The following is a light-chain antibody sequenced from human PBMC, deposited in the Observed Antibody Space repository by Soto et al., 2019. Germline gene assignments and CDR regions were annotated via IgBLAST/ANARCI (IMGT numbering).Light chain of an antibody. CDR1: SSNIGAGYD. CDR2: GNS. V-gene: IGLV1-40*01. CDR3: QSYDRSLSGYV. J-gene: IGLJ1*01. Sequence: QSVLTQPPSVSGAPGQRVTISCTGSSSNIGAGYDVHWYQQLPGTAPKLLIYGNSNRPSRVPDRFSGSKSVTSASLAITGLQAEDEADYYCQSYDRSLSGYVFGTGTKLTVL.